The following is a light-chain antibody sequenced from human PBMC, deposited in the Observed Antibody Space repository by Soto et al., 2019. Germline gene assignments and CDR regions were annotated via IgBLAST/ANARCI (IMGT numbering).Light chain of an antibody. Sequence: DIQMTQSPSTLSASVGDRVTITCRASQSISSWLAWYQQKPGKAPKLLIYDASSLESGVPSRFSGSGSGTEFTLTINSLQSDDFAVYYCQQYSDWPPWTFGQGTKVDI. CDR1: QSISSW. CDR3: QQYSDWPPWT. V-gene: IGKV1-5*01. J-gene: IGKJ1*01. CDR2: DAS.